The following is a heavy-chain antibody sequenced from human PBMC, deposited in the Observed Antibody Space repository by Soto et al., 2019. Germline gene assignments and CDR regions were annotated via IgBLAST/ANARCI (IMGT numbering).Heavy chain of an antibody. Sequence: SETLSLTCTVSGYSISSGYYWGWIRQPPGKGLEWIGSIYHSGSTYYNPSLKSRVTISVDTSKNQFSLKLSSVTAADTAVYYCAREIAAASYNWFDPWGQGTLVTVSS. D-gene: IGHD6-13*01. CDR1: GYSISSGYY. V-gene: IGHV4-38-2*02. J-gene: IGHJ5*02. CDR2: IYHSGST. CDR3: AREIAAASYNWFDP.